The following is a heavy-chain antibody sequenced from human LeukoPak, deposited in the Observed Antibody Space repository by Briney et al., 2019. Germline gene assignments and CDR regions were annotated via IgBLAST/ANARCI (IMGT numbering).Heavy chain of an antibody. CDR3: AREVTIFGVVIIADYYYMDV. Sequence: GGSLRLSCAASGFTFDDYGMSWVRQAPGKGLEWVSGINWNGGSTGYADSVKGRFTISRDNAKNSLYLQMNSLRAEDTALYYCAREVTIFGVVIIADYYYMDVWGKGTTVTVSS. CDR1: GFTFDDYG. V-gene: IGHV3-20*04. CDR2: INWNGGST. D-gene: IGHD3-3*01. J-gene: IGHJ6*03.